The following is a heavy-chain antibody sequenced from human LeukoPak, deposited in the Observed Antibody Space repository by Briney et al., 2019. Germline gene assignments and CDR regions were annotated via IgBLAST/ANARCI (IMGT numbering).Heavy chain of an antibody. D-gene: IGHD4-17*01. CDR3: ARGDYGDFRVFYTLFDY. J-gene: IGHJ4*02. CDR2: IYPSDSET. Sequence: GESLKISCKGSGYSFTNYWIAWVRQMSGKGLEWMGIIYPSDSETRYSPSFQGQVTISADKSISTAYLQWSSLKASDTAMYYCARGDYGDFRVFYTLFDYWGQGTLVTVSS. V-gene: IGHV5-51*01. CDR1: GYSFTNYW.